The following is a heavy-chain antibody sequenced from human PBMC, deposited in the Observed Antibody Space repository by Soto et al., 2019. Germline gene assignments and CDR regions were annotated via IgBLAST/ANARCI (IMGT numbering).Heavy chain of an antibody. CDR2: IKHAGSEK. Sequence: EVQLVESGGGLVQPGGSLRLSCAVSGFTFSTYWMSWVRQAPGKGLEWVANIKHAGSEKYYVDSVKGRFTISRDNAKNSLYLQMNSLRADDTAVYYCTRDRVAGGYWGQGTLVTVSS. CDR3: TRDRVAGGY. D-gene: IGHD6-19*01. V-gene: IGHV3-7*01. J-gene: IGHJ4*02. CDR1: GFTFSTYW.